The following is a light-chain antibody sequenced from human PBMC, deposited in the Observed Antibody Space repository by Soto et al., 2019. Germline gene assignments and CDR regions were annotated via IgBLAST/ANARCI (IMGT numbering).Light chain of an antibody. Sequence: EIVLTQSPATLSLSPGERATLSCRASQSVSSYLAWYQQKPGQAPRLLIYDASNRATGIPARFSGSGSGTDFTLTISSLEPEYFAVYYCQQRSKTFGQGTRLEIK. CDR2: DAS. J-gene: IGKJ5*01. CDR1: QSVSSY. V-gene: IGKV3-11*01. CDR3: QQRSKT.